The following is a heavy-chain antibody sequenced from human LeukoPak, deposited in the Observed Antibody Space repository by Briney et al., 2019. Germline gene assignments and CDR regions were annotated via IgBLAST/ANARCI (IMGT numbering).Heavy chain of an antibody. Sequence: GGSLRLSCAASGFTFSSYSMNWVRQAPGKGLEWVSSISSSSSYIYCADSVKGRFTISRDNAKNSLYLQMNSLRAEDTAVYYCAREMLSGWLLSYYYYGMDVWGQGTTVTVSS. V-gene: IGHV3-21*01. CDR2: ISSSSSYI. J-gene: IGHJ6*02. CDR3: AREMLSGWLLSYYYYGMDV. CDR1: GFTFSSYS. D-gene: IGHD6-19*01.